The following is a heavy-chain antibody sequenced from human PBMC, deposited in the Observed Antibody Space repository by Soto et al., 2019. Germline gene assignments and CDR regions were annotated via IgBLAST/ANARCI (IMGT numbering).Heavy chain of an antibody. V-gene: IGHV4-30-4*01. Sequence: QVQLQESGPGLVKPSQTLSLTCTVSGGSISSGDYYWSWIRQPPGKGLEWIGYIYYSGSTYYNPSLESRVTISVDTSKNQFSLKLSSVTAADTAVYYCARDLRRSNYDFWSGYYTATPGWFDPWGQGTLVTVSS. CDR1: GGSISSGDYY. CDR3: ARDLRRSNYDFWSGYYTATPGWFDP. CDR2: IYYSGST. D-gene: IGHD3-3*01. J-gene: IGHJ5*02.